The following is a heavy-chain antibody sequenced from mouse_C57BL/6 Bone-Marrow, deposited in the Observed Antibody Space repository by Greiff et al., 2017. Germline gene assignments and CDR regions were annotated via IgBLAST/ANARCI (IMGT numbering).Heavy chain of an antibody. D-gene: IGHD1-1*01. J-gene: IGHJ4*01. CDR3: ARFVYYYGSSYVGSYYYAMDY. CDR1: GYTFTDYY. CDR2: INPNNGGT. Sequence: VQLQQSGPELVKPGASVKISCKASGYTFTDYYMNWVKQSHGKSLEWIGDINPNNGGTSYNQKFKGKATLTVDKSSSTAYMELRSLTSEDSAVXYCARFVYYYGSSYVGSYYYAMDYWGQGTSVTVSS. V-gene: IGHV1-26*01.